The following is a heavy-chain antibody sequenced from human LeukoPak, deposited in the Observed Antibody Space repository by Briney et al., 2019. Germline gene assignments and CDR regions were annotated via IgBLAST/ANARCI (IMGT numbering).Heavy chain of an antibody. D-gene: IGHD3-3*01. Sequence: APVKVSCKASGYTFTSYGISWVRQAPGQGLEWMGWISAYNGNTNYAQKLQGRVTMTTDTSTSTAYMELRSLRSDDTAVYYCARDSIFGVVNVPDYWGQGTLVTVSS. J-gene: IGHJ4*02. CDR1: GYTFTSYG. CDR2: ISAYNGNT. CDR3: ARDSIFGVVNVPDY. V-gene: IGHV1-18*01.